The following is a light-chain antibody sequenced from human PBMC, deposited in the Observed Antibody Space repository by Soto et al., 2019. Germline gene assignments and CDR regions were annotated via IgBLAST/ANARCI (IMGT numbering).Light chain of an antibody. J-gene: IGKJ2*01. Sequence: DIQITQSPSSLSASVGDRVTITCRASRSISSYLNWYQQKPGKAPNLLIYAASSLQSGVPSRFSGSGSGTDFTLTISSLQPEDFATYYCQQSYSTQYTFGQGTKLEIK. V-gene: IGKV1-39*01. CDR1: RSISSY. CDR2: AAS. CDR3: QQSYSTQYT.